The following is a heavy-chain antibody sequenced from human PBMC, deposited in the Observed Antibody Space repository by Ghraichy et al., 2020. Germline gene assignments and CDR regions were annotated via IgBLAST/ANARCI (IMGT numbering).Heavy chain of an antibody. V-gene: IGHV3-7*01. CDR2: IKQDGSEK. CDR1: GFTFSSYL. J-gene: IGHJ4*02. CDR3: ATEVRGNWNDDY. Sequence: LSLTCAASGFTFSSYLMSCVCQAPGKGLECVANIKQDGSEKYYVDSVKGRFTISRDNAKNSLYLQMNSLRAEDTAVYYCATEVRGNWNDDYWGQGTLVTVSS. D-gene: IGHD1-20*01.